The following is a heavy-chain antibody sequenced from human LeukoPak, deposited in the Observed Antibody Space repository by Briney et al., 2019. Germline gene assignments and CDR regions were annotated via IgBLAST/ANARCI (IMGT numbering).Heavy chain of an antibody. Sequence: ASVKVSCKASGYTFTSYYMHWVRQAPGQGLEWMGIINPSGGSTSYAQKFQGRVTMTRDTSTSTVYMELSSLRSEDTAVYYCARDAYYYGSGSFYYFDYWGQGTLVTVSS. D-gene: IGHD3-10*01. J-gene: IGHJ4*02. V-gene: IGHV1-46*01. CDR2: INPSGGST. CDR1: GYTFTSYY. CDR3: ARDAYYYGSGSFYYFDY.